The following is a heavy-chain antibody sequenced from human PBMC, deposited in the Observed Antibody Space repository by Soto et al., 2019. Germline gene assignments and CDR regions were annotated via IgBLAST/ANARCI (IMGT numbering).Heavy chain of an antibody. J-gene: IGHJ5*02. Sequence: QAQLVESGGGVVQPGGSLRLSCAASGFIFSSYGMHWVRQAPGKGLEWVAVISSDGSDKDDAASVKGRIAISRDKSKNTLCLQMNTLRPEDTAVYFCAKRMGTWCDPWCQGTLVSVSS. CDR1: GFIFSSYG. CDR2: ISSDGSDK. V-gene: IGHV3-30*18. CDR3: AKRMGTWCDP. D-gene: IGHD7-27*01.